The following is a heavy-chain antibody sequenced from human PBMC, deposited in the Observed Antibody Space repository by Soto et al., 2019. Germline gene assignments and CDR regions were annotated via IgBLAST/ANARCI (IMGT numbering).Heavy chain of an antibody. Sequence: GGSLRLSCAASGFTVSTNYMGWVRQAPGKGLEWVSLINTGNSSFYADSVKGRFTISRDSSKNTLCLQMNSLRVEDTAVYYCVRVVAAAGTWGQGALVTVSS. CDR2: INTGNSS. D-gene: IGHD6-13*01. J-gene: IGHJ5*02. CDR1: GFTVSTNY. CDR3: VRVVAAAGT. V-gene: IGHV3-53*01.